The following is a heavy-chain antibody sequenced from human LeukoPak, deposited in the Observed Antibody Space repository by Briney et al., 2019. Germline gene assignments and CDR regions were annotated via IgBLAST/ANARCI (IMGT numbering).Heavy chain of an antibody. CDR2: IVPMFGTT. Sequence: SVKVSCKASGGTFSSYAITWVRQAPGQGLEWMGGIVPMFGTTNYAQKFQGRVTITTDESTKLAYMELSSLTSADTAVYYCARDLGYSSGRGYYFDYWGQGTLVTVSS. J-gene: IGHJ4*02. CDR3: ARDLGYSSGRGYYFDY. V-gene: IGHV1-69*05. D-gene: IGHD6-13*01. CDR1: GGTFSSYA.